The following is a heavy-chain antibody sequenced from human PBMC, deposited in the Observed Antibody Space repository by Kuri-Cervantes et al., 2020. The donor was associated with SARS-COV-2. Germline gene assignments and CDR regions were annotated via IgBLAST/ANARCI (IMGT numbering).Heavy chain of an antibody. V-gene: IGHV3-23*01. CDR3: ARDSQYYDFWSGYYPISTYYYYYYMDV. J-gene: IGHJ6*03. CDR1: GFTFSSYA. CDR2: ISGSGGSA. Sequence: GESLKISCTASGFTFSSYAMSWVRQAPGKGLEWVSGISGSGGSAYYADSVKGRFTISRDNSKNTLYLQMNSLRAEDTAVYYCARDSQYYDFWSGYYPISTYYYYYYMDVWGKGTTVTVSS. D-gene: IGHD3-3*01.